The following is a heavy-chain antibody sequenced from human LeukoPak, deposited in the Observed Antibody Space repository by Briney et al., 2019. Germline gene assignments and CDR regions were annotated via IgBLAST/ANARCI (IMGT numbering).Heavy chain of an antibody. J-gene: IGHJ4*02. CDR3: ARGAWYSSGYTALHYFDY. D-gene: IGHD6-19*01. CDR1: GYTFTSYG. CDR2: MNPNSGNA. V-gene: IGHV1-8*02. Sequence: ASVKVSCKASGYTFTSYGISWVRQATGQGLEWMGWMNPNSGNAGYSQKLQDRVTMTRSTSTSTAYMELSSLRSEDTAVCYCARGAWYSSGYTALHYFDYWGQGTLVTVSS.